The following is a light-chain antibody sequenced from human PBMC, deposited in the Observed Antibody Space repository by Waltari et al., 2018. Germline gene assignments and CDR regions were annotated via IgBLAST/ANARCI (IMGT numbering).Light chain of an antibody. CDR1: QSVSSD. Sequence: ENVLTQSPGTLSLSPGARATLSCRASQSVSSDLAWYQQKPGQAPRLLIYDASHRATGIPARFSGSGFGTDFTLTITSLEPEDFAVYYCQQRSTWPPTFGQGTRLEIK. CDR2: DAS. CDR3: QQRSTWPPT. V-gene: IGKV3-11*01. J-gene: IGKJ5*01.